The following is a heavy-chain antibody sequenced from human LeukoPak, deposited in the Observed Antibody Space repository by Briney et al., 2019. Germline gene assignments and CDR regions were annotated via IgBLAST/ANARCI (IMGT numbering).Heavy chain of an antibody. CDR2: INPNSGGT. J-gene: IGHJ4*02. D-gene: IGHD6-19*01. CDR3: ARAPSGWPFDY. CDR1: GYTFTSYA. V-gene: IGHV1-2*04. Sequence: ASVKVSCKASGYTFTSYAMHWVRQAPGQGLEWMGWINPNSGGTNYVQKFQGWVTMTRDTSISTAYMELSRLRSDDTAVYYCARAPSGWPFDYWGQGTLVTVSS.